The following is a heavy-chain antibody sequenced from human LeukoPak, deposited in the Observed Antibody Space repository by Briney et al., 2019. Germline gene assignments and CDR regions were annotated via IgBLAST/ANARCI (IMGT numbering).Heavy chain of an antibody. D-gene: IGHD1-26*01. CDR1: GFTVSSNY. CDR2: IYSGGST. Sequence: GGSLRLSCAASGFTVSSNYMSWVRQAPGKGLEWVSVIYSGGSTYYADSVKGRFTISRDNSKNTLYLQMNSLRAEDTAVYYCARGLYSGSHSYSHWGQGTLVTVSS. CDR3: ARGLYSGSHSYSH. J-gene: IGHJ4*02. V-gene: IGHV3-53*01.